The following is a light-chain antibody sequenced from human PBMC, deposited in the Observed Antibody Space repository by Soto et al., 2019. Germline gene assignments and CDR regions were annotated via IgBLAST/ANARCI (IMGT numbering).Light chain of an antibody. J-gene: IGKJ4*01. V-gene: IGKV1-27*01. Sequence: DIQMTQSPSSLSASVGDRVTVTCRASQAISNYLAWYQQKPGKVPKLLIYAASTLQSGVPSRFSGSGSGTDFTLTISSLQPEDVATYYCQKYKSAPLTFGAGTTVEIK. CDR3: QKYKSAPLT. CDR2: AAS. CDR1: QAISNY.